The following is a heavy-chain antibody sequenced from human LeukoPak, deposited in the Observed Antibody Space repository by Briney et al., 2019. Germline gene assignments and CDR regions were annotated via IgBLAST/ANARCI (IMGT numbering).Heavy chain of an antibody. J-gene: IGHJ4*02. D-gene: IGHD3-9*01. CDR3: AKDILFVGYYDILTGYYIDY. Sequence: GGSLRLSCAASGLTFDDYAMHWVRQAPGKGLEWVPLISGDGGSTYYADSVKGRFTISRDNSKNSLYLQMNSLRTEDTALYYCAKDILFVGYYDILTGYYIDYWGQGTLVTVSS. CDR2: ISGDGGST. V-gene: IGHV3-43*02. CDR1: GLTFDDYA.